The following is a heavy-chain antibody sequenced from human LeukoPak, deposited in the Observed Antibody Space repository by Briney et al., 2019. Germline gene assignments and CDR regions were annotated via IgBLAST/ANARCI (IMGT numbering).Heavy chain of an antibody. CDR3: AKDKKQWLYYFDY. V-gene: IGHV3-23*01. Sequence: GGSLRLSCAASGFTFSNYWMTWVRQAPGKGLEWVSAISGSGGSTYYADSVKGRFTISRDNSKNTLYLQMNSLRAEDTAVYYCAKDKKQWLYYFDYWGQGTLVTVSS. J-gene: IGHJ4*02. D-gene: IGHD6-19*01. CDR1: GFTFSNYW. CDR2: ISGSGGST.